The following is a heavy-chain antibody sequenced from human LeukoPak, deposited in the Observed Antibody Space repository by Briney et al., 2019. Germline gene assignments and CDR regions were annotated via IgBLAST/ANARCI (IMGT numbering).Heavy chain of an antibody. V-gene: IGHV4-61*02. D-gene: IGHD6-19*01. J-gene: IGHJ4*02. Sequence: PSQTLSLTCTVSGGSISSGSYYWSWIRQPAGKGLEWIGRIYTSGSTNYNPSLKSRVTISVDTSKNQFSLKLSSVTAADTAVYYCARWSSGWYGYDYWGQGSLVTVSS. CDR1: GGSISSGSYY. CDR3: ARWSSGWYGYDY. CDR2: IYTSGST.